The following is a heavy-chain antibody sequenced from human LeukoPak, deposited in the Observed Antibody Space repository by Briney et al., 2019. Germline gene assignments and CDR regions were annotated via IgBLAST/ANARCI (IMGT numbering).Heavy chain of an antibody. Sequence: ASVKVSCKASGYTSTNYGISWVRQAPGQGLEWMGWISINRGNTNYAQKFQGRVSMTTDTSTSTAYMELSSLRSEDTAVYYCARVVAYDILTGYYDARNYCFDYWGQGTPVTVSS. D-gene: IGHD3-9*01. CDR3: ARVVAYDILTGYYDARNYCFDY. J-gene: IGHJ4*02. V-gene: IGHV1-18*01. CDR2: ISINRGNT. CDR1: GYTSTNYG.